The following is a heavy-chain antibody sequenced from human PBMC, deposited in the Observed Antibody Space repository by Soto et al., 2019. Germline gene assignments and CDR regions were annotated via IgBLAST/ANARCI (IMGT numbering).Heavy chain of an antibody. Sequence: PSETLSLTCTVSGGSISSYYWSWIRQPPGKGLEWIGYIYYSGSTNYNPSLKSRVTISVDTSKNQFSLKLSSVTAADTAVYYCARHVAVAERLDYWGQGTLVTVSS. V-gene: IGHV4-59*08. J-gene: IGHJ4*02. CDR1: GGSISSYY. CDR3: ARHVAVAERLDY. CDR2: IYYSGST. D-gene: IGHD6-19*01.